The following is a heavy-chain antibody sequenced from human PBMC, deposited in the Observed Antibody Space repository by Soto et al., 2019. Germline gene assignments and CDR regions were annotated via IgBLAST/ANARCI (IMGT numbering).Heavy chain of an antibody. J-gene: IGHJ1*01. CDR2: IYYSGST. V-gene: IGHV4-31*03. D-gene: IGHD6-13*01. CDR1: GGSISSGGYY. CDR3: ASSFVGRAAAGTLRYFQH. Sequence: SETLSLTCTVSGGSISSGGYYWSWIRQHPGKGLEWIGYIYYSGSTYYNPSLKSRVTISVDTSKNQFSLKLSSVTAADTAVYYCASSFVGRAAAGTLRYFQHWGQGTLVTVSS.